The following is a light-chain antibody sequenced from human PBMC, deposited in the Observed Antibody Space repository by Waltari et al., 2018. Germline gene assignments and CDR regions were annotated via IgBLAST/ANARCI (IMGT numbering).Light chain of an antibody. CDR1: QSVSNN. J-gene: IGKJ1*01. CDR3: QQYNIWPLT. V-gene: IGKV3-15*01. CDR2: GAS. Sequence: EIVMTQSPATLSVSPGDRVTLSCRASQSVSNNVAWYQQKPGQVPRLLIYGASTRATGIPARFSGSGSGTEFTLTISSLQSEDFAVYYCQQYNIWPLTFGQGTKVEIK.